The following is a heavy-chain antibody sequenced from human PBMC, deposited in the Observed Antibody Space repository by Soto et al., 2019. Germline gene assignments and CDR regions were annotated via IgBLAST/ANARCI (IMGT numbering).Heavy chain of an antibody. CDR2: IYYSGST. CDR3: ARVGPDDSSGYYPFDY. V-gene: IGHV4-59*01. D-gene: IGHD3-22*01. J-gene: IGHJ4*02. Sequence: KASETLSLTCTVSGGSISSYYWSWIRQPPGKGLEWIGYIYYSGSTNYNPSLKSRVTISVDTSKNQFSLKLSSVTAADTAVYYCARVGPDDSSGYYPFDYWGQGTLVTVSS. CDR1: GGSISSYY.